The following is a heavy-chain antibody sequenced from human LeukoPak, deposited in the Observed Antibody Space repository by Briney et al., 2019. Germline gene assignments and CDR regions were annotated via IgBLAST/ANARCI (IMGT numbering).Heavy chain of an antibody. J-gene: IGHJ6*04. Sequence: ASVKVSCKASGYTFTGYYMHWVRQAPGQGLEWMGWINPNSGGTNYAQKFQGRVTMTRDTSISTAYMELSRLRSDDTAVYYCARTRSPFIVAATLDVWGKGTTVTISS. D-gene: IGHD1-26*01. V-gene: IGHV1-2*02. CDR2: INPNSGGT. CDR3: ARTRSPFIVAATLDV. CDR1: GYTFTGYY.